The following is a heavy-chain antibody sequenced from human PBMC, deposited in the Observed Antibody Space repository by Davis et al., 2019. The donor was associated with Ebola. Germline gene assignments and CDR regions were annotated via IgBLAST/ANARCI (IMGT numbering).Heavy chain of an antibody. D-gene: IGHD2-2*01. CDR2: ISYDGSNK. CDR1: GFTFSSYG. V-gene: IGHV3-30*03. CDR3: ARERVAPAAFDY. J-gene: IGHJ4*02. Sequence: PGGSLRLSCAASGFTFSSYGMHWVRQAPGKGLEWVAVISYDGSNKYYADSVKGRFTISRDNSKNTLYLQMNSLRAEDTAVYYCARERVAPAAFDYWGQGTLVTVSS.